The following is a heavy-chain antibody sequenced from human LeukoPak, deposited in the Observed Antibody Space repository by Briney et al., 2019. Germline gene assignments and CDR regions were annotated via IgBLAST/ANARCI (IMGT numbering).Heavy chain of an antibody. V-gene: IGHV1-46*01. CDR3: ARYSSDTGFDY. J-gene: IGHJ4*02. CDR1: GGTFSSYA. D-gene: IGHD6-19*01. CDR2: INPSGGST. Sequence: ASVKVSCKASGGTFSSYAISWVRQAPGQGLEWMGIINPSGGSTSYAQKFQGRVTMTRDTSTSTVYMELSGLRSEDTAVYYCARYSSDTGFDYWGQGTLVTVSS.